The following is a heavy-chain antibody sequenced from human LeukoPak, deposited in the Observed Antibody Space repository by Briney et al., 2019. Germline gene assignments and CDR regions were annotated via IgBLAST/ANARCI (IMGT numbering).Heavy chain of an antibody. J-gene: IGHJ6*02. CDR1: GDSVSSNSAA. D-gene: IGHD6-13*01. V-gene: IGHV6-1*01. CDR2: TYYRSKWYN. Sequence: SQTLSLTCAISGDSVSSNSAAWNWIRQSPSRGLEWLGRTYYRSKWYNDYAVSVKSRITIKPDTSKNQFSLQLNSVTPEDTAVYYCARDCIAASLKYYYGMDVWGQGTTVTVSS. CDR3: ARDCIAASLKYYYGMDV.